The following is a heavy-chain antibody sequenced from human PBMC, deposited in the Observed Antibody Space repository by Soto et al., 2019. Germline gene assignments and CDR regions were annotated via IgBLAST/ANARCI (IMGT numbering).Heavy chain of an antibody. CDR3: TTDGAYITIFGVVDMDV. Sequence: PGGALRLSCAASGFIFSNAWMNWVRQAPGKGLEWVGRIKSKTDGGTTDYAAPVKGRFTISRDDSKNTLYLQMNSLKTEDTAVYYCTTDGAYITIFGVVDMDVWGQGTTVTVSS. D-gene: IGHD3-3*01. J-gene: IGHJ6*02. CDR1: GFIFSNAW. V-gene: IGHV3-15*07. CDR2: IKSKTDGGTT.